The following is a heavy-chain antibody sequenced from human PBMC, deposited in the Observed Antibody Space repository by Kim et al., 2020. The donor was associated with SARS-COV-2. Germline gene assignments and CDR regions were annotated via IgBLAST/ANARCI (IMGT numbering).Heavy chain of an antibody. CDR3: ATGQTIVVVPAAIRSYYYYYGMDV. J-gene: IGHJ6*02. CDR1: GYTLTELS. CDR2: FDPEDGET. D-gene: IGHD2-2*01. V-gene: IGHV1-24*01. Sequence: ASVKVPCKVSGYTLTELSMHWVRQAPGKGLEWMGGFDPEDGETIYAQKFQGRVTMTEDTSTDTAYMELSSLRSEDTAVYYCATGQTIVVVPAAIRSYYYYYGMDVWGQGTTVTVSS.